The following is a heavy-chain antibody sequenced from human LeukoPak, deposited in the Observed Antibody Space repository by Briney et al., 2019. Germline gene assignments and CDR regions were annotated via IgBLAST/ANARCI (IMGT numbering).Heavy chain of an antibody. CDR3: ARGNYDYVWGGIDY. V-gene: IGHV4-34*01. D-gene: IGHD3-16*01. CDR1: GGSFSGYY. J-gene: IGHJ4*02. Sequence: KTSETLSLTCAVYGGSFSGYYWSWIRQPPGKGLEWIGEINHSGSTNYNPSLKSRVTISVDTSKNQFSLKLSSVTAADTAVYYCARGNYDYVWGGIDYWGQGTLVTVSS. CDR2: INHSGST.